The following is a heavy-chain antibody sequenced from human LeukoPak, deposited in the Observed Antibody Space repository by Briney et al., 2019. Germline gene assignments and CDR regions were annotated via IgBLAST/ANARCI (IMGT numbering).Heavy chain of an antibody. CDR2: ISGSGGST. J-gene: IGHJ4*02. Sequence: GGSLRLSCAASGFTFSSYAMSWVRQAPGKGLEWVSAISGSGGSTYYADSVKGRFTISRDNSKNTLYLQMNSLRAEDTAVHYCAKDARYYYDSSGYYYGYWGQGTLVTVSS. CDR1: GFTFSSYA. CDR3: AKDARYYYDSSGYYYGY. V-gene: IGHV3-23*01. D-gene: IGHD3-22*01.